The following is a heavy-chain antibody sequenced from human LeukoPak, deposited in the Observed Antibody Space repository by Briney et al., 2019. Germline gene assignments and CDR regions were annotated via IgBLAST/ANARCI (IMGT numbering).Heavy chain of an antibody. J-gene: IGHJ4*02. Sequence: SETLSLTCTVSGGSISSYYWSWIRQPPGKGLEWIGYIYYSGSTNYNPSLKSRVTISVDTSKNQFSLKLSSVTAADTAVYYRARHRYAGYSSGWVDYWGQGTLVTVSS. CDR1: GGSISSYY. V-gene: IGHV4-59*08. D-gene: IGHD6-19*01. CDR3: ARHRYAGYSSGWVDY. CDR2: IYYSGST.